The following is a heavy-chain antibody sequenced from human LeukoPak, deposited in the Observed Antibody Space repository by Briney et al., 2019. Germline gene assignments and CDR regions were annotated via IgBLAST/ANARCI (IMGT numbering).Heavy chain of an antibody. Sequence: GSLRLSCALSGFTSSTDAMSSGREAPGKRGRWGSAISGTGANTSSAATVRGRFTISRDNSKNTLYLHMHSLRAEDAAVYHCAKERAGYTNPYYFDYWGQGTLVTVSS. D-gene: IGHD3-16*02. CDR3: AKERAGYTNPYYFDY. CDR2: ISGTGANT. CDR1: GFTSSTDA. V-gene: IGHV3-23*01. J-gene: IGHJ4*02.